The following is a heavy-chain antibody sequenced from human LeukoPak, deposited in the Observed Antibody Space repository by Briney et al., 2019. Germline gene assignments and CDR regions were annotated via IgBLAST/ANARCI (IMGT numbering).Heavy chain of an antibody. CDR3: GRDYEERTTDY. CDR1: GFTFSSYA. Sequence: GGSLRLSCAASGFTFSSYAMSWVRQAPGMGLEWVSYISSSSSIINYAESVRGRFTISRDNAKNLLYLQMNSLRAEDTAVYYCGRDYEERTTDYWGQGTLVTVSS. V-gene: IGHV3-48*04. CDR2: ISSSSSII. D-gene: IGHD3-16*01. J-gene: IGHJ4*02.